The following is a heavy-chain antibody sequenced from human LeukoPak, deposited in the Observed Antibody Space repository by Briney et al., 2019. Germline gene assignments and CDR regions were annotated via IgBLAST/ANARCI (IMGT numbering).Heavy chain of an antibody. CDR2: IIPIYGTA. CDR1: GGTFSSYA. CDR3: ARDLHYGDNSGFNS. D-gene: IGHD4-17*01. J-gene: IGHJ4*02. V-gene: IGHV1-69*13. Sequence: SVKVSCKASGGTFSSYAITWVRQAPGQGLEWMGGIIPIYGTADYAQKFQGRVTITADESTYTAYMELSNLRPEDTAIYYCARDLHYGDNSGFNSWGQGTLVTVSS.